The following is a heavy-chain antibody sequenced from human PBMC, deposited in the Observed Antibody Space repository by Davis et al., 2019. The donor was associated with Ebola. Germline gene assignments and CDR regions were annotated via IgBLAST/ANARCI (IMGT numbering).Heavy chain of an antibody. V-gene: IGHV3-21*01. CDR2: ISSSSSYI. Sequence: GESLKISCAASGFTFSSYSMNWVRQAPGKGLEWVSSISSSSSYIYYADSVKGRFTISRDNAKNSLYLQMNSLRAEDTAVYYCARERGGKSRYGMDVWGQGTTVTVSS. D-gene: IGHD4-23*01. CDR3: ARERGGKSRYGMDV. CDR1: GFTFSSYS. J-gene: IGHJ6*02.